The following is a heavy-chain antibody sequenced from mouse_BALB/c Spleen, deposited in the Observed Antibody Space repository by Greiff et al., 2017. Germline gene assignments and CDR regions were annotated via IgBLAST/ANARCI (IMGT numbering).Heavy chain of an antibody. Sequence: EVQLVESGGDLVKPGGSLKLSCAASGFTFSSYGMSWVRQTPDKRLEWVATISSGGSYTYYPDSVKGRFTISRDNAKNTLYLQMSSLKSEDTAMYYCARSLITTTHYFDYWGQGTTLTVSS. CDR1: GFTFSSYG. CDR3: ARSLITTTHYFDY. J-gene: IGHJ2*01. D-gene: IGHD1-1*01. CDR2: ISSGGSYT. V-gene: IGHV5-6*01.